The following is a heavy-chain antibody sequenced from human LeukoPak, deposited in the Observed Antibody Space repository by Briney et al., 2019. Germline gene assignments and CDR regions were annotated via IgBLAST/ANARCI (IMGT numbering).Heavy chain of an antibody. J-gene: IGHJ4*02. Sequence: PSETLSLTRAVYGGSFSGYYWSWIRQPPGKGLEWIGEINHSGSTNYNPSLKSRVTISVDTSKNQFSLKLSSVTAADTAVYYCARGRRGSGHDYWGQGTLVTVSS. D-gene: IGHD3-16*01. CDR1: GGSFSGYY. CDR2: INHSGST. V-gene: IGHV4-34*01. CDR3: ARGRRGSGHDY.